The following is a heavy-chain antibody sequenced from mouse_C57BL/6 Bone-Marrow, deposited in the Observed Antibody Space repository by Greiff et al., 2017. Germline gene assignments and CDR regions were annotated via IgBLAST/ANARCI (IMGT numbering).Heavy chain of an antibody. D-gene: IGHD3-1*01. J-gene: IGHJ2*01. CDR1: GYTFTSYW. CDR3: ARSGGTGIDY. Sequence: QVQLQQSGAELVKPGASVKLSCKASGYTFTSYWMQWVKQRPGQGLEWIGEIYPSDSYTNYNQKFKGKATLTVDTSSSTAYLQLSSLTSEDSAVYDCARSGGTGIDYWGQGTTLTVSS. CDR2: IYPSDSYT. V-gene: IGHV1-50*01.